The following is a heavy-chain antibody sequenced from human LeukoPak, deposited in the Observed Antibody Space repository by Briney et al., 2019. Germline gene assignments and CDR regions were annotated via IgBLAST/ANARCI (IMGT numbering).Heavy chain of an antibody. CDR3: ARLDESEGDY. CDR1: GFTFTYYN. V-gene: IGHV3-21*06. Sequence: GGSLRLSCAASGFTFTYYNMNWVRQAPGKRLEWVSSISSGSDYIQYADSVKGRFTISRDNAKNSLYLQMSSLSAEDTAVYYCARLDESEGDYWGQGTLVTVSS. J-gene: IGHJ4*02. CDR2: ISSGSDYI.